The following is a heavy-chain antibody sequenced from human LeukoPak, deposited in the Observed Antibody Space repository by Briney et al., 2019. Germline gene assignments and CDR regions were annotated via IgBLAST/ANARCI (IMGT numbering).Heavy chain of an antibody. CDR2: ISGSAGST. CDR1: GFTFNSYA. D-gene: IGHD1-7*01. J-gene: IGHJ4*02. V-gene: IGHV3-23*01. CDR3: AKRRELTQPIDY. Sequence: GGSLRLSCAASGFTFNSYAMTWVRQAPGRGMEWVSTISGSAGSTYYADSVKGQFTISRDNSKNTLYLQMNSLRAEDTAVYYCAKRRELTQPIDYWGQGTLVTVSS.